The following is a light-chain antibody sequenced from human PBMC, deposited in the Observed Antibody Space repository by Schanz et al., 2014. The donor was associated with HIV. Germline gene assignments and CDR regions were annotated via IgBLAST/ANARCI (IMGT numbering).Light chain of an antibody. CDR1: SSNIGSNT. J-gene: IGLJ2*01. Sequence: QSVLTQAPSASGAPGQSVTISCSGSSSNIGSNTVNWYQQFPGTAPKLLIYSYDQRPSGVPDRFSGSKSGTSASLAINGLQFEDEADYYCAAWDDSLNGVVFGGGTKLTVL. V-gene: IGLV1-44*01. CDR2: SYD. CDR3: AAWDDSLNGVV.